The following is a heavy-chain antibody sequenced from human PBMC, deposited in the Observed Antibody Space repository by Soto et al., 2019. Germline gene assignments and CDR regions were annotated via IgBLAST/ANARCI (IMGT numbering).Heavy chain of an antibody. J-gene: IGHJ6*03. CDR3: AREGYCSSTSCYARGPCYYYYMDV. CDR2: ISAYSGNT. V-gene: IGHV1-18*01. D-gene: IGHD2-2*01. Sequence: VKVSCKASGYTFTNYGISWVRQAPGQGLDWMGWISAYSGNTKYAQDLQGRVTMTRDTSTNTAYMELSSLRSDDTAVYYCAREGYCSSTSCYARGPCYYYYMDVWGKGTTVTVSS. CDR1: GYTFTNYG.